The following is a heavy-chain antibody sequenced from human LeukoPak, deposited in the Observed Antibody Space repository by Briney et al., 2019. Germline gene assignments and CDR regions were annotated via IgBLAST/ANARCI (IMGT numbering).Heavy chain of an antibody. Sequence: GGSLRLSCAASGFTFSTYWLTWVRQAPGKGLEWVANVKQDGSEKYYVDSVKGRFTISRDNAKNSLYLQMNSLRAEDTAMYYCARDRLTNDAFDIWGQGTMVTVSS. CDR2: VKQDGSEK. CDR1: GFTFSTYW. V-gene: IGHV3-7*01. CDR3: ARDRLTNDAFDI. J-gene: IGHJ3*02. D-gene: IGHD2-8*01.